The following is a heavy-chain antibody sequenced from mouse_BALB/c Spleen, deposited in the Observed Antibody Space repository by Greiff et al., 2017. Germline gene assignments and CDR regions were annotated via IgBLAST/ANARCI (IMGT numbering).Heavy chain of an antibody. CDR3: ARGRYDAWFAY. CDR1: GYTFTSYW. CDR2: IAPGSGST. D-gene: IGHD2-14*01. Sequence: ELVKPGASVKLSCKASGYTFTSYWINWIKQRPGQGLEWIGRIAPGSGSTYYNEMFKGKATLTVDTSSSTAYIQLSSLSSEDSAVYFCARGRYDAWFAYWGQGTLVTVSA. J-gene: IGHJ3*01. V-gene: IGHV1S41*01.